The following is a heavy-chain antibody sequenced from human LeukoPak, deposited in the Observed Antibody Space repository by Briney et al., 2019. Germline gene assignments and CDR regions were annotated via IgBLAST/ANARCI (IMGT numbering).Heavy chain of an antibody. Sequence: ASVKVSCKASGYTFTGYYMHWVRRAPGQGLEWMGWINPNSGGTNYAQKFQGRVTMTRDTSISTAYMELSGLRSDDTAVYYCAREEDTAMVPFDYWGQGTLVTVSS. CDR3: AREEDTAMVPFDY. CDR1: GYTFTGYY. J-gene: IGHJ4*02. V-gene: IGHV1-2*02. CDR2: INPNSGGT. D-gene: IGHD5-18*01.